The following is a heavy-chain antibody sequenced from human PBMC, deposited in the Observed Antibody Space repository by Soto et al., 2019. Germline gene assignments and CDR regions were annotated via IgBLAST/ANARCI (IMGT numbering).Heavy chain of an antibody. J-gene: IGHJ4*02. Sequence: ASVKVSCKASGYTFNRYGISWVRQAPGQGLEWMGWISAYNGNTNYAQKFQGRVTMTTDTSTSTAYMELRSLRSDDTAVYYCARSFRIAVAGLVDYWGQGTLVTVSS. V-gene: IGHV1-18*01. CDR2: ISAYNGNT. CDR1: GYTFNRYG. CDR3: ARSFRIAVAGLVDY. D-gene: IGHD6-19*01.